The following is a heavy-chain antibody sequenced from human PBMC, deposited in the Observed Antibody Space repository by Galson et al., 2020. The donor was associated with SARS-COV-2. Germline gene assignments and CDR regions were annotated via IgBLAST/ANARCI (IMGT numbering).Heavy chain of an antibody. CDR1: GDSISRGDYY. CDR2: IFYSGST. CDR3: ARHGDNDFDL. D-gene: IGHD1-20*01. V-gene: IGHV4-30-4*01. J-gene: IGHJ2*01. Sequence: SQTLSLTCTVSGDSISRGDYYWNWNRQPPGKGLEWIGNIFYSGSTSYKPSLKSRVTISVDTSNNQFSLKLSSVTAADTAVYYCARHGDNDFDLWGRGTLVTVSS.